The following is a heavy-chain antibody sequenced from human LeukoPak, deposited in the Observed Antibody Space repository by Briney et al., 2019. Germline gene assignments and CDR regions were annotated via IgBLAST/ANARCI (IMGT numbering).Heavy chain of an antibody. J-gene: IGHJ6*03. V-gene: IGHV3-74*01. D-gene: IGHD3-3*01. Sequence: GGSLRLSCAASGFTFSSYWMHWVRQAPGKGLVWVSRINGDGSSTTYADSVKGRFTISRDNAKNTPYLQMNSLRAEDTAVYYCARGQRAHVEWSSYMDVWGKGTTVTVSS. CDR3: ARGQRAHVEWSSYMDV. CDR1: GFTFSSYW. CDR2: INGDGSST.